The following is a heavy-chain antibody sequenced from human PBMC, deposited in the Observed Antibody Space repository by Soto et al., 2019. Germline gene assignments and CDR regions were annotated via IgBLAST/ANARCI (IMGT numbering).Heavy chain of an antibody. CDR2: ITKAGDNS. D-gene: IGHD1-26*01. J-gene: IGHJ4*02. Sequence: GGSLRLSCAASGFTFRNHAMTWVRQAPGQGLQYVSSITKAGDNSFYAESVKGRFTISRDTSKNTVYLQMNSLRAEDTAIYYCAKGTMGAPFYYFDYWGQGTLVTVSS. V-gene: IGHV3-23*01. CDR1: GFTFRNHA. CDR3: AKGTMGAPFYYFDY.